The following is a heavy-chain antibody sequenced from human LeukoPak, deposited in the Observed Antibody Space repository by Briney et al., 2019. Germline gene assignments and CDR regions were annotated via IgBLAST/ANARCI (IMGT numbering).Heavy chain of an antibody. V-gene: IGHV3-74*01. CDR3: ARGLAGAYRIMDV. D-gene: IGHD6-19*01. J-gene: IGHJ6*02. Sequence: PGGSLRLSCVASGFTFNTYWIHWVRQGPGKGLVWVSLPSADGTTTTYANSVKGRFTVSRDNARNTLYLQMNSLRGEDAAVYYCARGLAGAYRIMDVWGQGTTVTVS. CDR1: GFTFNTYW. CDR2: PSADGTTT.